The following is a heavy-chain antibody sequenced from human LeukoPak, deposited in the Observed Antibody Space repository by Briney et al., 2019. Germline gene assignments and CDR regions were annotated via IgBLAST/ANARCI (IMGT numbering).Heavy chain of an antibody. V-gene: IGHV4-59*01. D-gene: IGHD2-15*01. CDR3: ARTTRDVDFDY. Sequence: PSETLSLTCTVSGGSISSYYWSWIRQPPGKGLEWIGYIYYSGSTNYNPSLKSRVTISVDTSKNQFSLKLSSVTAADTAVYYCARTTRDVDFDYWGQGTLVTVSS. J-gene: IGHJ4*02. CDR2: IYYSGST. CDR1: GGSISSYY.